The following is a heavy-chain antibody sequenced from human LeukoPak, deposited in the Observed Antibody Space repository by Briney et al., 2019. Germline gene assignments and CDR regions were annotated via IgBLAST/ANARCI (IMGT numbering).Heavy chain of an antibody. Sequence: SETLSLTCTVSGGSISSSKYYWVWIRQPPGKGLEWIGSFYYGGITFYSTSLKSRVTISVDTSKNQFSLRLASVTAADTATYYCARHAPYSNYDFWGPGALVTVS. V-gene: IGHV4-39*01. CDR2: FYYGGIT. CDR3: ARHAPYSNYDF. J-gene: IGHJ4*02. D-gene: IGHD4-11*01. CDR1: GGSISSSKYY.